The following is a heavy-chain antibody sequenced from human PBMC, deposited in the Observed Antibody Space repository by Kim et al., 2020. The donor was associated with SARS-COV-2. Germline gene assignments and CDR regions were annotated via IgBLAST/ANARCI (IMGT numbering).Heavy chain of an antibody. D-gene: IGHD6-13*01. V-gene: IGHV1-46*01. CDR1: GYTFTSYY. J-gene: IGHJ5*02. Sequence: ASVKVSCKASGYTFTSYYMHWVRQAPGQGLEWMGIINTSGGSTSYAQKFQGRVTMTRDTSTSTVYMELSSLRSEDTAVYYCARDGKPSSSWPKWFDPWGQGTLVTVSS. CDR3: ARDGKPSSSWPKWFDP. CDR2: INTSGGST.